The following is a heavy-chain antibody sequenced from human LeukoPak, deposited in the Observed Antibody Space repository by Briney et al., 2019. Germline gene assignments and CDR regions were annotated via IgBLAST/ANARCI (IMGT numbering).Heavy chain of an antibody. CDR3: ARDVDYYDSSGYGGNWFDP. CDR1: GGSISSGGYY. J-gene: IGHJ5*02. V-gene: IGHV4-31*03. D-gene: IGHD3-22*01. CDR2: IYYSGST. Sequence: PSETPSLTCTVSGGSISSGGYYWSWIRQHPGKGLEWIGYIYYSGSTCYNPSLKSRVSISVDTSKNQFSLKLSSVTAADTAVYYCARDVDYYDSSGYGGNWFDPWGQGTPVTVSS.